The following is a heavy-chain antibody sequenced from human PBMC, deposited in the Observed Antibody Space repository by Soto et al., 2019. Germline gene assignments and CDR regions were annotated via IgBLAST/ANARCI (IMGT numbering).Heavy chain of an antibody. D-gene: IGHD3-10*01. CDR3: AEESASGLDV. V-gene: IGHV3-23*01. J-gene: IGHJ6*02. CDR1: GFTFSTYA. Sequence: PGGSLRLSCADSGFTFSTYAMSWVRQAPGKGLEWVSAISGNGDITYYTDSVKGRFTISTDNSKNTRYLEMNSLRAGENAVYYIAEESASGLDVWGRGTTVTVSS. CDR2: ISGNGDIT.